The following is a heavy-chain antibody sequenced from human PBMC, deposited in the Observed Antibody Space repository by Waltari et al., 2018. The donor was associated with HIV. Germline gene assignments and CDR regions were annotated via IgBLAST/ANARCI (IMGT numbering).Heavy chain of an antibody. D-gene: IGHD1-7*01. CDR2: INPDSGVT. V-gene: IGHV1-2*02. CDR3: ARVGSSWNFGSHNFDI. Sequence: QVQLVQSGAEVKKPGASVTVSCTHSGYTFIAYYIHWVRQAPGKGLEWMGWINPDSGVTKSGQKFQGRVTMTRDTSISTVFLQLSGLRSDDTGVYYCARVGSSWNFGSHNFDIWGQGTMVTVSS. J-gene: IGHJ3*02. CDR1: GYTFIAYY.